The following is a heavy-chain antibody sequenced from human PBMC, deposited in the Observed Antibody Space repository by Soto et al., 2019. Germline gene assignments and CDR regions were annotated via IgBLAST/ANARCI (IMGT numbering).Heavy chain of an antibody. J-gene: IGHJ6*02. CDR2: IDWDDDK. CDR3: ARTYKRWPRYYSYGMDV. V-gene: IGHV2-70*01. Sequence: SGPTLVNPTQTLTLTCTFSGFSLSTSGMCVSWIRQPPGKALEWLALIDWDDDKYYSTSLKTRLTISKDTSKNQVVLTMTNMDPVDTATYYCARTYKRWPRYYSYGMDVWGQGTTVTVSS. D-gene: IGHD1-20*01. CDR1: GFSLSTSGMC.